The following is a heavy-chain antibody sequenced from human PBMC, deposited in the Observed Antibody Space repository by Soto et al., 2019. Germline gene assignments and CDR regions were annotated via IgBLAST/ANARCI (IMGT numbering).Heavy chain of an antibody. CDR1: GGSISSGDYY. Sequence: SETLSLTCTVSGGSISSGDYYWSWIRQPPGKGLEWIGYIYYSGSTYYNPSLKSRVTISVDTSKNQFSLKLSSVTAADTAVYYCARISGYDSYYYYGMDVWGQGTTVTVS. CDR3: ARISGYDSYYYYGMDV. V-gene: IGHV4-30-4*01. CDR2: IYYSGST. D-gene: IGHD5-12*01. J-gene: IGHJ6*02.